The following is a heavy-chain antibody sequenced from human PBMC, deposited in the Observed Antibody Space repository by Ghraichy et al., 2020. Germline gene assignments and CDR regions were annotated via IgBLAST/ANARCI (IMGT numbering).Heavy chain of an antibody. CDR3: ARGGGITMVRGVIIHDYYYYGMDV. Sequence: LSLTCAASAFTFSSYWMHWVRQAPGKGLVWVSRINSDGSSTSYADSVKGRFTISRDNAKNTLYLQMNSLRAEDTAVYYCARGGGITMVRGVIIHDYYYYGMDVWGQGTTVTVSS. CDR2: INSDGSST. V-gene: IGHV3-74*01. D-gene: IGHD3-10*01. J-gene: IGHJ6*02. CDR1: AFTFSSYW.